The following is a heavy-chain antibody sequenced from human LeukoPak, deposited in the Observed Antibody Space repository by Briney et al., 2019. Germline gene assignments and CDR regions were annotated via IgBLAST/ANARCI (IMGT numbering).Heavy chain of an antibody. CDR3: AVVVPAPRKYNTGWSIDF. CDR1: SRPINSYH. CDR2: IYTSGST. Sequence: SETLSLTCTVSSRPINSYHGRCIRHPAGEGREWISRIYTSGSTNYNPSRKRRVTMSVDTSPNHFSLKLSSVTAADTAVYYCAVVVPAPRKYNTGWSIDFWGQGTLVTVSS. D-gene: IGHD6-19*01. J-gene: IGHJ4*02. V-gene: IGHV4-4*07.